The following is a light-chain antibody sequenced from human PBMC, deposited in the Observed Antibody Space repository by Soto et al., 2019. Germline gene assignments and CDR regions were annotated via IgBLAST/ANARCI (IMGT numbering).Light chain of an antibody. CDR3: QQYNDYL. J-gene: IGKJ2*01. CDR2: DAS. Sequence: DIQVPQSPSTLSASVGDRVTITCRASQTISGWLAWYQQKPGKAPKLLIYDASTLESGVPSRFSGSGSGTEYTLTISSLQPDDFASYYCQQYNDYLFGQGTKLEIK. CDR1: QTISGW. V-gene: IGKV1-5*01.